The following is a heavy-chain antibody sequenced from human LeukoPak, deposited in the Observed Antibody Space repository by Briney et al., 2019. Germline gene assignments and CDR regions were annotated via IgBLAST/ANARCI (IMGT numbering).Heavy chain of an antibody. CDR3: ARAPLGVVVVAARGGYWFDP. Sequence: SVKVSCKASGGTFSSYAISWVRQAPGQGLEWMGGIIPIFGTANYAQKFQGRATITADESTSTAYMELSSLRSEDTAVYYCARAPLGVVVVAARGGYWFDPWGQGTLVTVSS. V-gene: IGHV1-69*13. D-gene: IGHD2-15*01. J-gene: IGHJ5*02. CDR2: IIPIFGTA. CDR1: GGTFSSYA.